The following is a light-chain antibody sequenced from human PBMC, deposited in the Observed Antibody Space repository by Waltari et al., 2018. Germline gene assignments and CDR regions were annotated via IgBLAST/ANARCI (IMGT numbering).Light chain of an antibody. J-gene: IGLJ3*02. CDR2: DVN. CDR3: CSYTTINTWV. Sequence: QSALTQPASVSGSPGQSITISCTGSSHDIGGYDYVSWYQQYPGKAPKLILYDVNDRPSGVSGRFSGSKSANTASLAISGLQTEDEAYYFCCSYTTINTWVFGGGTYLTVL. CDR1: SHDIGGYDY. V-gene: IGLV2-14*03.